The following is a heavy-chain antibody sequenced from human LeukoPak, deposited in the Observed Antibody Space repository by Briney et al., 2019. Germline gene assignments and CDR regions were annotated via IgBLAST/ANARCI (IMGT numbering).Heavy chain of an antibody. CDR1: RYTFTSYD. J-gene: IGHJ5*02. V-gene: IGHV1-8*01. Sequence: ASVKVSCKASRYTFTSYDINWVRQATGQGLEWMGWMNPNSGNTGYAQKFQGRVTMTRNTSISTAYMELSSLRSEDTAVYYCARGASIMARFDPWGQGTLVTVSS. CDR3: ARGASIMARFDP. CDR2: MNPNSGNT. D-gene: IGHD3-16*01.